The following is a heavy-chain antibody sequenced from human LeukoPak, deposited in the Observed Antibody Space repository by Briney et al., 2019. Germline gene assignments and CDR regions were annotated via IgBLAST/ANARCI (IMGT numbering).Heavy chain of an antibody. J-gene: IGHJ4*02. Sequence: SVKVSCKASGGTFSSYAISWVRQAPGQGLEWMGGIIPIFGTANYAQKFQGRVTITADKSTSTAYMELSSLRSEDTAVYYCARDPTYYYDSSGLYFDYWGQGTLVTVSS. V-gene: IGHV1-69*06. CDR2: IIPIFGTA. D-gene: IGHD3-22*01. CDR3: ARDPTYYYDSSGLYFDY. CDR1: GGTFSSYA.